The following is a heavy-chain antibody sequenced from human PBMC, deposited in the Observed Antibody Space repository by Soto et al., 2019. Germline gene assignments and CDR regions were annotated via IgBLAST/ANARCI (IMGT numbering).Heavy chain of an antibody. J-gene: IGHJ4*02. CDR3: ARDTAMAYDFDY. CDR1: GFTFSNYA. CDR2: ISYDGSNK. V-gene: IGHV3-30-3*01. Sequence: GGSLRLSCAASGFTFSNYAMHWVRQAPGKGLEWVAVISYDGSNKYYADSVKGRFTISRDNAKNSLYLQMNSLRAEDTAVYYCARDTAMAYDFDYWGQGTLVTVSS. D-gene: IGHD5-18*01.